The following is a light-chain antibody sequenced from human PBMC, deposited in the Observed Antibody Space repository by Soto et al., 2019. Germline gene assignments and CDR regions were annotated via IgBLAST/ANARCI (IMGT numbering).Light chain of an antibody. J-gene: IGLJ1*01. V-gene: IGLV2-14*01. CDR2: DVS. CDR1: SSDVGGYNY. CDR3: SSYTSSSTLYV. Sequence: QSALTQPASVSGSPGQSITISCSETSSDVGGYNYVSWYQQHPGKVPKLMIYDVSNRPSGVSNRFSGSKSGNTASLTISGLQAEDEADYYCSSYTSSSTLYVFGTGTKLTVL.